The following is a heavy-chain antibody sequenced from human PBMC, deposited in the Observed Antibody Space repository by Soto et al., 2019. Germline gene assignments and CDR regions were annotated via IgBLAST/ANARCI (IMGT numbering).Heavy chain of an antibody. J-gene: IGHJ4*02. CDR3: ARGFHDSSGYYYEYYFDY. CDR1: GGSISSGDYY. D-gene: IGHD3-22*01. V-gene: IGHV4-30-4*01. Sequence: QVQLQESGPGLVKPSQTLSLTCTVSGGSISSGDYYWSWIRQPPGKGLEWIGYIYYSGSTYYNPSLKSRVTISVDTSKTHFSLKLSSVTAADTAVYYCARGFHDSSGYYYEYYFDYWGQGTLVTVSS. CDR2: IYYSGST.